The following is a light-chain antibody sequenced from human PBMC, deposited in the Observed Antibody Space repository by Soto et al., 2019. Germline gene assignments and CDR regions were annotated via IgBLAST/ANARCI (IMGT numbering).Light chain of an antibody. V-gene: IGLV1-40*01. CDR1: SSNIGAGYD. Sequence: VLTQPPSVSGAPGQRVTISCTGSSSNIGAGYDVHWYQQLPGTAPKLLIYGNSNRPSGVPDRFSGSKSGTSASLAITGLQAEGEADYYCQSYDSSLSGYVFGTGTKVTVL. CDR3: QSYDSSLSGYV. J-gene: IGLJ1*01. CDR2: GNS.